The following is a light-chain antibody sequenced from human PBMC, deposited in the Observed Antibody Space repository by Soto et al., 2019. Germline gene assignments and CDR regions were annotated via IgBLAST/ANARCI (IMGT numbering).Light chain of an antibody. Sequence: ETVLTQSPARLSLSPGERATLSCRAGQSVSDYLAWYQQKPGQPPRLLFFDASNRVTGVPARFSAGGSGTDFTLISSNLEPEDFAVYCCQQRVKLPPTVGVGTKVE. CDR1: QSVSDY. V-gene: IGKV3-11*01. J-gene: IGKJ4*01. CDR2: DAS. CDR3: QQRVKLPPT.